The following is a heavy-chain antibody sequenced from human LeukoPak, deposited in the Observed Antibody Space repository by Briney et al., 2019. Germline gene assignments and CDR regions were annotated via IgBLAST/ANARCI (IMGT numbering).Heavy chain of an antibody. J-gene: IGHJ4*02. CDR3: ARERRGWYQEY. D-gene: IGHD6-19*01. V-gene: IGHV3-64*04. CDR2: ISSNGGST. CDR1: GFTFSSYA. Sequence: GGSLRLSCSASGFTFSSYAMHWVRQAPGKGLEYVSAISSNGGSTYYADSVKGRFTISRDNSQSTLYLQMNSLSAEDTAVYYCARERRGWYQEYWGQGILVTVSS.